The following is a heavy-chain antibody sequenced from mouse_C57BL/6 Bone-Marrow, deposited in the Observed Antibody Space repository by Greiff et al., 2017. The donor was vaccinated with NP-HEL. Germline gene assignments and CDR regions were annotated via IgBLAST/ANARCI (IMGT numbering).Heavy chain of an antibody. V-gene: IGHV1-19*01. J-gene: IGHJ4*01. Sequence: EVQLQQSGPVLVKPGASVKMSCKASGYTFTDYYMHWVKQSHGKSLEWIGVINPYNGGTSYNQKFKGKATLTVDKSSSTAYMELNSLTSEDSAVYYCARSSDGYYYYYAMDYWGQGTSVTVSS. CDR2: INPYNGGT. D-gene: IGHD2-3*01. CDR1: GYTFTDYY. CDR3: ARSSDGYYYYYAMDY.